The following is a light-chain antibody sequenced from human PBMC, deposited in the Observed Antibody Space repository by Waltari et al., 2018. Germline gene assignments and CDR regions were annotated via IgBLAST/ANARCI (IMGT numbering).Light chain of an antibody. V-gene: IGLV3-19*01. CDR1: NLRTYY. CDR3: HSRDSSGDVL. J-gene: IGLJ2*01. CDR2: GKN. Sequence: SSELTQDPAVSVALGQTVRITCQGDNLRTYYVSWFQQKPGQAPALVIYGKNNRPSGIPDRFSASSSGSTASLTIIGAQADDEADYYCHSRDSSGDVLIGGGTKLTVL.